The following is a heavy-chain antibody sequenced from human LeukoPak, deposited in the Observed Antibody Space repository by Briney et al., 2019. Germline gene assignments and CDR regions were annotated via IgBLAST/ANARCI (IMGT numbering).Heavy chain of an antibody. V-gene: IGHV4-4*07. CDR3: AREAYDFWSGSTYNWFDP. CDR1: GGSISSHY. CDR2: IYTSGST. D-gene: IGHD3-3*01. J-gene: IGHJ5*02. Sequence: PSETLSLTCTVSGGSISSHYWSWIRQPAGKGLEWIGRIYTSGSTNYNPSLKSRVTMSVDTSKNQFSLKLSSVTAADTAVYYCAREAYDFWSGSTYNWFDPWGQGTLVTVSS.